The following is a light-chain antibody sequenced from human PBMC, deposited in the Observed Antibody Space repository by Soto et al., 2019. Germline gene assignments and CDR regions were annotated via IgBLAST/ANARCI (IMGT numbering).Light chain of an antibody. CDR3: QHRGNWPSVT. CDR2: DAS. J-gene: IGKJ4*01. V-gene: IGKV3-11*01. CDR1: QSVTTS. Sequence: EIVLTQSPATLSLSPGHRATLSCRASQSVTTSLAWYQHQPGQAPSLLIYDASNRATGIPARFSGSGSGTHFTLTISSLEPEDFAVYYCQHRGNWPSVTFGGGTKLEIK.